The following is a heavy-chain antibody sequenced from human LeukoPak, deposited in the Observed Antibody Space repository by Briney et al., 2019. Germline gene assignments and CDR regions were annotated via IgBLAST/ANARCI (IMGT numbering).Heavy chain of an antibody. D-gene: IGHD1-26*01. CDR3: AREVSSVGATREDYFDY. J-gene: IGHJ4*02. Sequence: SETLSLTCAVYGGSFSGYYWSWIRQPPGKGLEWIGEINHSGSTNYNPSLKSRVTISVDTSKNQFSLKLSSVTAADTAVYYCAREVSSVGATREDYFDYWGQGTLVTVSS. CDR1: GGSFSGYY. V-gene: IGHV4-34*01. CDR2: INHSGST.